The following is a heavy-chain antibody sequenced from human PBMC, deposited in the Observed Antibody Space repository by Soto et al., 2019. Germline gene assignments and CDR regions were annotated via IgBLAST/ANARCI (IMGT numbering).Heavy chain of an antibody. V-gene: IGHV4-59*08. D-gene: IGHD4-17*01. CDR3: ARHGHDYGGNWFDP. CDR2: IYYTGST. Sequence: SETLSLTCTVSGGSISRYYWSWIRQPPGKGLKWIGFIYYTGSTNYNPSLKSRVTISVDTSKNQFSLKLRSVTAADTAVYYCARHGHDYGGNWFDPWGQGTLVTVSS. CDR1: GGSISRYY. J-gene: IGHJ5*02.